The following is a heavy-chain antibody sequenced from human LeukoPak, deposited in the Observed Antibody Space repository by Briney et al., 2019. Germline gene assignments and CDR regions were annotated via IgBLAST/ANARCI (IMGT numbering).Heavy chain of an antibody. V-gene: IGHV4-59*08. Sequence: SETLSLTCTVSGGSISSYYWSWIRQPPGKGLEWIGCIYYSGYTNYKSSLKSRVTISVDTSKNQFSLKLSSVTAADTAVYYCARRSYGVPFDPWGQGILVTVSS. J-gene: IGHJ5*02. CDR1: GGSISSYY. CDR3: ARRSYGVPFDP. D-gene: IGHD3-10*01. CDR2: IYYSGYT.